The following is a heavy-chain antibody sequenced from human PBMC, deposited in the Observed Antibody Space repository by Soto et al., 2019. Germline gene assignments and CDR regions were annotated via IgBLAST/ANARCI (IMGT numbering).Heavy chain of an antibody. CDR3: ARRRRGSGSYSDY. J-gene: IGHJ4*02. Sequence: QLQLQESGPGLVKPSETLSLTCTVSGGSISSSSYYWGWIRQPPGKGLEWIGSIYYSGSTYYSPSLKSRVTISVDTSKNQFSLKLSSVTAADTAVYYCARRRRGSGSYSDYWGQGTLVTVSS. V-gene: IGHV4-39*01. D-gene: IGHD1-26*01. CDR2: IYYSGST. CDR1: GGSISSSSYY.